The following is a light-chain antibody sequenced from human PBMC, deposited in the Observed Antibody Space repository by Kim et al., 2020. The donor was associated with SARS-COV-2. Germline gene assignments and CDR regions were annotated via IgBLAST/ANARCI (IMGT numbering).Light chain of an antibody. CDR1: KLGQKN. CDR2: QDN. Sequence: VPPAKATGITGCEDKLGQKNVCWSQQKPGQPPQQVCYQDNKRPAGIHDRFSGSNSGNTATLTLSGTQAMDEADYYCKAWDSSTVVFGGGTQLTVL. J-gene: IGLJ2*01. V-gene: IGLV3-1*01. CDR3: KAWDSSTVV.